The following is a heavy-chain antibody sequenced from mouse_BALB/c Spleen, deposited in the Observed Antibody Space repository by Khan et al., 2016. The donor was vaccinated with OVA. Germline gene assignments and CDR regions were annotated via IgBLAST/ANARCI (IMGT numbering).Heavy chain of an antibody. CDR1: GYTFTSYY. V-gene: IGHV1S81*02. CDR2: INPSNGGT. J-gene: IGHJ3*01. D-gene: IGHD1-1*01. CDR3: TRGRYGSPFAY. Sequence: QVQLKESGAELVKPGASVTLSCKASGYTFTSYYMYWVKQRPGQGLEWIGEINPSNGGTNVNEKFKSKATLTVDKSSSTAYMEVSSLTSEDSAVYYCTRGRYGSPFAYWGQGTLVTVSA.